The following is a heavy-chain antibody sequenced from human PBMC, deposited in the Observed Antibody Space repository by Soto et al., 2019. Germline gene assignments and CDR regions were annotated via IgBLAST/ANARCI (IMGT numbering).Heavy chain of an antibody. D-gene: IGHD3-3*01. Sequence: QVQLVQSGAEVREPGASVKVSCKASGYSFTGLDINWVRQTTGQGLEWMGWMQPSSGRTGYAQKFQGRVTMTRDTSINTAYMELSGLRPEDTAIYYCAADAHRDDFWSSYPYYYYSMDVWGQGTTVTVSS. J-gene: IGHJ6*02. CDR1: GYSFTGLD. CDR2: MQPSSGRT. CDR3: AADAHRDDFWSSYPYYYYSMDV. V-gene: IGHV1-8*01.